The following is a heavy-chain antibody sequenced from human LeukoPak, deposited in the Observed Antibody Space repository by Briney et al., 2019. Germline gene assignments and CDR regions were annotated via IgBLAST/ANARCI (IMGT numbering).Heavy chain of an antibody. CDR2: ISSSGSTI. D-gene: IGHD1-26*01. Sequence: GGSLRLSCAASGFTFSDYYMSWIRQAPGKGLEWVPYISSSGSTIYYADSVRGRFTISRGNAKNSLYLQMNSLRAEDTAVYYCAREISGERTYYFDYWGQGTLVTVSS. CDR1: GFTFSDYY. J-gene: IGHJ4*02. V-gene: IGHV3-11*01. CDR3: AREISGERTYYFDY.